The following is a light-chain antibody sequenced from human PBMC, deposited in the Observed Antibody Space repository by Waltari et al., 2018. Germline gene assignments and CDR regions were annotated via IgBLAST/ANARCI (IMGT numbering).Light chain of an antibody. CDR1: QSVFYNLNNKNF. J-gene: IGKJ2*03. CDR3: QQYYTTPGYS. CDR2: WAS. V-gene: IGKV4-1*01. Sequence: DIVMTQSPASLAVSLGERATFTCKSSQSVFYNLNNKNFLAWYQQKPGQPPKLLMYWASTRQSGVPDRFSGSGSGTDFTLTISSVQAEDVAVYYCQQYYTTPGYSFGQGTKLDIK.